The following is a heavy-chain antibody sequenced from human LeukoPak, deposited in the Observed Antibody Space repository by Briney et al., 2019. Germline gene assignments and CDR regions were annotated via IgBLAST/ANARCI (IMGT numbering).Heavy chain of an antibody. D-gene: IGHD3-16*01. CDR2: INQEGTEK. V-gene: IGHV3-7*04. Sequence: PGGSLRLSCVASRXSISFYWMRWVRQVPGKGLEWVANINQEGTEKNYVDSVKGRFTISRDNAKNSVYLQMNRLRDEDTAVYYCARDSEGDDYDMDVWGQGTTVTVSS. CDR3: ARDSEGDDYDMDV. J-gene: IGHJ6*02. CDR1: RXSISFYW.